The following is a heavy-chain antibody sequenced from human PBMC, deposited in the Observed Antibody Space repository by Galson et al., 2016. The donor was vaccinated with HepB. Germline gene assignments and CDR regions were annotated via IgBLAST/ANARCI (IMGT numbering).Heavy chain of an antibody. D-gene: IGHD4/OR15-4a*01. J-gene: IGHJ6*02. CDR3: AREAPQVDRYYYGMDV. CDR1: GDSVSSNSAA. Sequence: CAISGDSVSSNSAAWNWIRQSPSRGLEWLGRTYYRSKWHNDYAESVKSRITLNPDTSNNQFSRHLNSVTPEDTVVYYCAREAPQVDRYYYGMDVWGQGTTVTVSS. CDR2: TYYRSKWHN. V-gene: IGHV6-1*01.